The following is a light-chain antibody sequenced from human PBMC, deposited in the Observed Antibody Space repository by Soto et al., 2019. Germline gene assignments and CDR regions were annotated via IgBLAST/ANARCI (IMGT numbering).Light chain of an antibody. CDR2: DAS. Sequence: DIQMTQSPSTLSASVGDRVTITCRASQSISSWLAWYQQKPGKAPKLLIYDASSLESGVPSRVSGSGSGTEFTLTISSLQPDDFATYYCQQYNSYSGTFGQGTKLEIK. CDR3: QQYNSYSGT. CDR1: QSISSW. V-gene: IGKV1-5*01. J-gene: IGKJ2*01.